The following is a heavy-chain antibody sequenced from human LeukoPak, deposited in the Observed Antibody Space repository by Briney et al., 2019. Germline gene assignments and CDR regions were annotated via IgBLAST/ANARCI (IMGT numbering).Heavy chain of an antibody. CDR2: INHSGST. CDR3: ARGGLSYDY. V-gene: IGHV4-34*01. CDR1: GGSFSGYY. J-gene: IGHJ4*02. Sequence: EPSETPSLTCAVYGGSFSGYYWSWIRQPPGKGLEWIGEINHSGSTNYNPSLKSRVTISVDTSKNQFSLKLSSVTAADTAVYYCARGGLSYDYWGQGTLVTVSS. D-gene: IGHD6-19*01.